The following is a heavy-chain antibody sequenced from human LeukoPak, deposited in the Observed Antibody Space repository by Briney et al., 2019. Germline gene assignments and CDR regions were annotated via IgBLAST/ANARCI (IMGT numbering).Heavy chain of an antibody. CDR1: GFTFDDYA. CDR2: ISRNSGSI. V-gene: IGHV3-9*01. CDR3: AKDMGPGDSWNSGMGV. D-gene: IGHD1/OR15-1a*01. J-gene: IGHJ6*02. Sequence: PGRSLRLSCAASGFTFDDYAMHWVRQAPGKGLEWVSGISRNSGSIGYADSVKGRFTISRDNAKTSLYLQMNSLRADDTASYYCAKDMGPGDSWNSGMGVWGQGTTVTVSS.